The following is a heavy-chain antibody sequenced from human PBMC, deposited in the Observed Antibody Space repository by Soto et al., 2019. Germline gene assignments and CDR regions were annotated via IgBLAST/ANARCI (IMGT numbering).Heavy chain of an antibody. CDR2: ISNGGST. J-gene: IGHJ4*02. CDR3: SRGILV. D-gene: IGHD5-18*01. Sequence: QVQLQESGPGLVKPSQTLSLTCTVSGGSINSGGYCWSWIRQHPGKGLDWIGCISNGGSTCYNQSLKSRVTIAVDTSKNQFSLKLTSVTAADTAVYYCSRGILVWGQGALITVSS. CDR1: GGSINSGGYC. V-gene: IGHV4-31*03.